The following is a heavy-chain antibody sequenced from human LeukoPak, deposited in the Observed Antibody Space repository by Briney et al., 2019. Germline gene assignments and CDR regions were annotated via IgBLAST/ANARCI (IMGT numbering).Heavy chain of an antibody. CDR3: AREGEFFDY. J-gene: IGHJ4*02. CDR2: ISSSSSYI. CDR1: GFTVSSNY. V-gene: IGHV3-21*01. Sequence: PGGSLRLSCAASGFTVSSNYMSWVRQAPGKGLEWVSSISSSSSYIYYADSVKGRFTISRDNAKNSLYLQMNSLRAEDTAVYYCAREGEFFDYWGQGTLVTVSS. D-gene: IGHD3-16*01.